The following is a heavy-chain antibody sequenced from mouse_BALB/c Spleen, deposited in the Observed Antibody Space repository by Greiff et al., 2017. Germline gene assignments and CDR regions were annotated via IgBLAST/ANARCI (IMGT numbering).Heavy chain of an antibody. CDR3: ARVVYYAMDY. Sequence: EVQRVESGAELVKPGASVKLSCTASGFNIKDTYMHWVKQRPEQGLEWIGRIDPANGNTKYDPKFQGKATITADTSSNTAYLQLSSLTSEDTAVYYCARVVYYAMDYWGQGTSVTVSS. CDR2: IDPANGNT. J-gene: IGHJ4*01. CDR1: GFNIKDTY. V-gene: IGHV14-3*02. D-gene: IGHD1-1*01.